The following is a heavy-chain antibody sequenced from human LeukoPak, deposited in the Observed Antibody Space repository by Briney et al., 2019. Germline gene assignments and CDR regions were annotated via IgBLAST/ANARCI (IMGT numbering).Heavy chain of an antibody. CDR3: AADVSRGVIMREWNRSKYYGMDV. Sequence: ASVKVSCKASGYTFTSYYMHWVRQAPGQGLEWMGIINPSGGSTSYAQKFQGRVTMTEDTSTDTAYMELSSLRSEDTAVYYCAADVSRGVIMREWNRSKYYGMDVWGQGTTVTVSS. D-gene: IGHD3-10*01. J-gene: IGHJ6*02. CDR2: INPSGGST. V-gene: IGHV1-46*01. CDR1: GYTFTSYY.